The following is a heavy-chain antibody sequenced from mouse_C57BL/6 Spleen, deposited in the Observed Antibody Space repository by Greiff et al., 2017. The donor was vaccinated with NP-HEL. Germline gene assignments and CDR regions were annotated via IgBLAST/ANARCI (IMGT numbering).Heavy chain of an antibody. V-gene: IGHV1-20*01. Sequence: VQLKESGPELVKPGDSVKISCKASGYSFTGYFMNWVMQSHGKSLEWIGRINPYNGDTFYNQKFKGKATLTVDKSSSTAHMELRSLTSEDSAVYYCARSITTVDYAMDYWGQGTSVTVSS. CDR1: GYSFTGYF. CDR2: INPYNGDT. D-gene: IGHD1-1*01. J-gene: IGHJ4*01. CDR3: ARSITTVDYAMDY.